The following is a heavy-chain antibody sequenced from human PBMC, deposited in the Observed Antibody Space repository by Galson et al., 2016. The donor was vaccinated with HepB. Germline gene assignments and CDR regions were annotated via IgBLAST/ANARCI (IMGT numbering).Heavy chain of an antibody. D-gene: IGHD1-1*01. V-gene: IGHV1-46*01. CDR1: GYSFASYH. Sequence: SVKVSCKASGYSFASYHMQWVRQAPGQGLEWMGTIHPSGVTTRLAQEFQDRLTLTRDTPTSTFYLELTSLRSDDTAVYFCEKDSNNWSFDYWGQGTLVTVSS. CDR3: EKDSNNWSFDY. CDR2: IHPSGVTT. J-gene: IGHJ4*02.